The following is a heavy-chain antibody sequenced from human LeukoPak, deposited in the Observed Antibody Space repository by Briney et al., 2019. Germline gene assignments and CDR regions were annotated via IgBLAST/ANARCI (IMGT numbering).Heavy chain of an antibody. CDR3: ARGGRNTPDYFDC. CDR2: IYYSGST. D-gene: IGHD1-14*01. Sequence: PSGTLSLTCAVSGGSISSGGYYWSWIRQHPGKGLEWIGYIYYSGSTFYNPSLKSRVTISVDTSKNQFSLKLSSVTAADTAVYYCARGGRNTPDYFDCWGQGTLVIVSS. CDR1: GGSISSGGYY. J-gene: IGHJ4*02. V-gene: IGHV4-31*11.